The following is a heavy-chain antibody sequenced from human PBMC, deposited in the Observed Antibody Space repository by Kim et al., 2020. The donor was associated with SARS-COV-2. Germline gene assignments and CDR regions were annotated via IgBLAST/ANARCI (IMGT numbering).Heavy chain of an antibody. D-gene: IGHD3-22*01. J-gene: IGHJ6*02. CDR2: IYYSGST. Sequence: SETLSLTCTVSGGSISSYYWSWIRQPPGKGLEWIGYIYYSGSTNYNPSLKSRVTISVDTSKNQFSLKLSSVTAADTAVYYCARARTMNYYYGMDVWGQGTTVTVSS. CDR1: GGSISSYY. V-gene: IGHV4-59*01. CDR3: ARARTMNYYYGMDV.